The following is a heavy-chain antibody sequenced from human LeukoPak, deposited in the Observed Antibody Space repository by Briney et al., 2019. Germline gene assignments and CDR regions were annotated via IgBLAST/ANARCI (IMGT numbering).Heavy chain of an antibody. J-gene: IGHJ6*03. CDR2: ISGSSDYI. D-gene: IGHD3-10*01. CDR1: GVTFSSYS. CDR3: ARTLPDGFGEYYYYYMDV. Sequence: GGSLRLSCAVSGVTFSSYSMNWVRQAPGKGLEWVSSISGSSDYIYYADSLKGRFTISRDNAKNALYLQMNSLRAEDTAMYYCARTLPDGFGEYYYYYMDVWGKGTTVTVSS. V-gene: IGHV3-21*01.